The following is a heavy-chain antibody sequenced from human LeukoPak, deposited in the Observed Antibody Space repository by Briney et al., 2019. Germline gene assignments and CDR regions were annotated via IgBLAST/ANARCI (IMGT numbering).Heavy chain of an antibody. J-gene: IGHJ4*02. CDR3: ARGDIVVVPAATGAFDY. CDR1: GGTFGSYA. Sequence: SVKVSCKASGGTFGSYAISWVRQAPGQGLEWLGGIIPIFGTANYAQKFQGRVTITADESTSTAYMELSSLRSEDTAVYYCARGDIVVVPAATGAFDYWGQGTLVTVSS. CDR2: IIPIFGTA. D-gene: IGHD2-2*01. V-gene: IGHV1-69*13.